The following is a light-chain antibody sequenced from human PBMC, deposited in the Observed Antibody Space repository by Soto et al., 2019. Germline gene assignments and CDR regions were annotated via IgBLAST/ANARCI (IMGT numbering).Light chain of an antibody. V-gene: IGLV1-47*01. CDR2: LNN. CDR1: SSNIGSNY. J-gene: IGLJ3*02. CDR3: AAWDDSLSGSWV. Sequence: QPVLTQPPSASGTPGQRVTISCSGSSSNIGSNYVYWYQHLPGTAPKLLIYLNNQRPSGVPDRFSGSKSGTSASLAISGLRSEDEADYYCAAWDDSLSGSWVFGGGTKLTVL.